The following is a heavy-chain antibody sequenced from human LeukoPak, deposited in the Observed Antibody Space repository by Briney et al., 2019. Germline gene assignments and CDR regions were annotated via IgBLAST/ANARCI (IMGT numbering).Heavy chain of an antibody. Sequence: SQTLSLTCTVSGGSVSSGNYYWSWIRQPAGKGLEWIGRIYTSGTTNYNPSLDSRVTILLDTSKNQSSLKLSSVTAADTAVYYCARAVGSSESNYFDPWGQGTLATVSS. CDR1: GGSVSSGNYY. D-gene: IGHD1-7*01. V-gene: IGHV4-61*02. CDR3: ARAVGSSESNYFDP. CDR2: IYTSGTT. J-gene: IGHJ5*02.